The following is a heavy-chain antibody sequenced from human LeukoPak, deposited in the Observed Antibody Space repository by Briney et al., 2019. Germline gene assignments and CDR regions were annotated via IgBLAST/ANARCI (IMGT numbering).Heavy chain of an antibody. Sequence: PGGSLRLSCAASGFTFDDYGMSWVRQAPGKGLEWVSGINWNGGSTGYADSVKGRFTISSNNAKNSLYLQMNSLRAEDTALYYCARRWIVVVIPGNDAFDIWGQGTMVTVSS. D-gene: IGHD3-22*01. V-gene: IGHV3-20*04. CDR1: GFTFDDYG. J-gene: IGHJ3*02. CDR3: ARRWIVVVIPGNDAFDI. CDR2: INWNGGST.